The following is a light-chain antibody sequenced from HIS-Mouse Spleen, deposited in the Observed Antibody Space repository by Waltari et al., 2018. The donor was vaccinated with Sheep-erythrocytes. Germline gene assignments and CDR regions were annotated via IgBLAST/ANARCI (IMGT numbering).Light chain of an antibody. CDR3: TAWADCPSGKWV. CDR1: SSNIGSNY. V-gene: IGLV1-47*01. J-gene: IGLJ3*02. Sequence: QSVLTQPPSASGTPGQRVTISCSGSSSNIGSNYVYWYQQLPGTAPKLLIYRNNQRRSVVPDPIRRSKSLTGAAVPTSGLGTEDQADYDWTAWADCPSGKWVFGGGTKLTVL. CDR2: RNN.